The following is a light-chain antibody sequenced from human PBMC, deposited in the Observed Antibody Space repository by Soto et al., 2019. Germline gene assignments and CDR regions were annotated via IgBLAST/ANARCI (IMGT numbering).Light chain of an antibody. CDR3: QKYNSAPRT. V-gene: IGKV1-27*01. Sequence: DIQMTQSPSSLSASVGDRVTITCRASQGISNYLAWYQQKPWKVPKLLIYAASTLQSGVPSRFSGSGSGTDFTLTISSLQTEDVATDYCQKYNSAPRTFGQGTKVDIK. CDR1: QGISNY. CDR2: AAS. J-gene: IGKJ1*01.